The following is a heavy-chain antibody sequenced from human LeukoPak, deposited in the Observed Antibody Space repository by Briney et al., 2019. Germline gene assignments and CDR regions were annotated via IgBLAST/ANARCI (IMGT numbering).Heavy chain of an antibody. J-gene: IGHJ2*01. V-gene: IGHV4-59*08. CDR2: IYYSGST. CDR1: GGSISSYY. CDR3: ARRGGFDGDYGWYFDL. D-gene: IGHD4-17*01. Sequence: PSETQSLTCTVSGGSISSYYWSWIRQPPGKGLEWIGYIYYSGSTNYNPSLKSRVTISVDTSKNQFSLKLSSVTAAGTAVYYCARRGGFDGDYGWYFDLWGRGTLVTVSS.